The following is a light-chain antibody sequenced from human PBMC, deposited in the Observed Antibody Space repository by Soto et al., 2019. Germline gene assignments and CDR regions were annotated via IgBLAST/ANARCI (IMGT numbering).Light chain of an antibody. CDR3: QQYNNWPWT. V-gene: IGKV3-15*01. Sequence: ETVLSQSPCTLSLSPGERATLSCRASQSVRSKLVWYQRKPGQSPRLLIYDASTRATGMPGRFSGSGSGTEFTLTISSLQSEDFAVYYCQQYNNWPWTFGQGTKVDIK. J-gene: IGKJ1*01. CDR2: DAS. CDR1: QSVRSK.